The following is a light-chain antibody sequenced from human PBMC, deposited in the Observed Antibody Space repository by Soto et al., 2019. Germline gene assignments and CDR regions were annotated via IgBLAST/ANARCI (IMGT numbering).Light chain of an antibody. CDR2: GAS. CDR3: QQYGSSPLT. J-gene: IGKJ4*01. Sequence: EILMTQSPATMSVSPGERATLSCRASQSMGSNVAWYQQKPGQSPRILIYGASTRDAGIPARFSGSGSGTDCTLTISRLEPEDFSVYYCQQYGSSPLTFGGGTKVDIK. V-gene: IGKV3-15*01. CDR1: QSMGSN.